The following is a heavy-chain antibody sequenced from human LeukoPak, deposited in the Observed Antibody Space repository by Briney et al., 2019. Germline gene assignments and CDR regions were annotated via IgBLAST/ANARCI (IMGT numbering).Heavy chain of an antibody. CDR1: GFTFNTFW. Sequence: GRSLRLSCAASGFTFNTFWTSWVRQTPGKGLEWVANIKEDGTKKYYVDSVKGRFTISRDNAENSLYLQMNSLRAEDTAVYYCARDAAGYDPWGQGTLVTVSS. D-gene: IGHD6-13*01. V-gene: IGHV3-7*01. CDR2: IKEDGTKK. CDR3: ARDAAGYDP. J-gene: IGHJ5*02.